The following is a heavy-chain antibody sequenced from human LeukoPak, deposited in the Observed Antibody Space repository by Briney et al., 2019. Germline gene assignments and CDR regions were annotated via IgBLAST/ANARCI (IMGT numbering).Heavy chain of an antibody. D-gene: IGHD2-15*01. CDR2: VDPEDGET. V-gene: IGHV1-69-2*01. CDR1: GYTFTDYY. Sequence: ASVKVSCKVSGYTFTDYYMHWVQQAPGKGLEWMGLVDPEDGETIYAEKFQGRVTITADMSTDTAYMELSSLRSEDTAVYYCATGGMRFIDYWGQGTLVTVSS. J-gene: IGHJ4*02. CDR3: ATGGMRFIDY.